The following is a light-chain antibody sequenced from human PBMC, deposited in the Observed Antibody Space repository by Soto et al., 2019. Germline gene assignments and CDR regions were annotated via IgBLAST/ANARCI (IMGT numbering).Light chain of an antibody. CDR2: KTD. Sequence: QSVLTQPPSASGTPGQRVTISCSGSHSNIGTKAVKWFQQVPGAAPKSLIYKTDQRPSGVPDRFSGSKSGTSASLASSGLQPEDEADYYCASWDDSLNGVVFGGGTKLTVL. CDR3: ASWDDSLNGVV. J-gene: IGLJ3*02. V-gene: IGLV1-44*01. CDR1: HSNIGTKA.